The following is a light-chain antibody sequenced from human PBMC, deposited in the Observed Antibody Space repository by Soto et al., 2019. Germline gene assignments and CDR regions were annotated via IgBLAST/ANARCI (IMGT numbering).Light chain of an antibody. CDR2: AAS. Sequence: DIQMTKSPSSLSASVGDEVTITCRASHTIMTYLNWYQLKPGKPPRLLIYAASSLQSGVPSRFSGSGSGTDFTLTINSLQPEDFATYSCQQSYNSPQTFGQGTKVEIK. CDR3: QQSYNSPQT. J-gene: IGKJ1*01. V-gene: IGKV1-39*01. CDR1: HTIMTY.